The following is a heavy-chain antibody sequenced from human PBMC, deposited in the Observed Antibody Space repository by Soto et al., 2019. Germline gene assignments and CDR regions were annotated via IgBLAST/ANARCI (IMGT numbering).Heavy chain of an antibody. D-gene: IGHD6-19*01. V-gene: IGHV3-23*01. J-gene: IGHJ2*01. CDR3: AKVLGSSGWVYWYFDL. CDR1: GFTFSSYA. CDR2: ISGSGAST. Sequence: EVQLLESGGGLVQPGGSLRLSCAASGFTFSSYAMSWVRQAPGKGLEWVSAISGSGASTYYANSVKGRFTISRDNSKNTLYLQMNGLRAEDTAVYDCAKVLGSSGWVYWYFDLWGRGTLVTVSS.